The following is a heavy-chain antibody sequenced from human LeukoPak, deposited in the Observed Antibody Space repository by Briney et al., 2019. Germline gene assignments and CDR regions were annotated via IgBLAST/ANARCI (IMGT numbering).Heavy chain of an antibody. Sequence: PGGSLRLSCAASGFTFGTDWMNWVRQAPGKGLEWVSSISSSSSYIYYADSVKGRFTISRDNAKNSLYLQMNSLRAEDTAVYYCARDLARKRKDAFDIWGQGTMVTVSS. CDR3: ARDLARKRKDAFDI. V-gene: IGHV3-21*01. CDR1: GFTFGTDW. CDR2: ISSSSSYI. J-gene: IGHJ3*02.